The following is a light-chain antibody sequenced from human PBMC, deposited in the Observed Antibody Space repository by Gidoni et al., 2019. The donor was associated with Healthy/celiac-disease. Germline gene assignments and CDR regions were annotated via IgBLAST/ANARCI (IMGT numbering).Light chain of an antibody. V-gene: IGKV3-15*01. CDR1: QSVSRN. J-gene: IGKJ1*01. CDR3: QQYNNWPRT. CDR2: GAS. Sequence: EIVMTQSPATLSVSPGERATLSCRASQSVSRNLAWYQQKPGQAPRLLIYGASTRATGIPARFSRSGSGTEFTLTISSLQSEDFAVYYCQQYNNWPRTFGQGTKVEIK.